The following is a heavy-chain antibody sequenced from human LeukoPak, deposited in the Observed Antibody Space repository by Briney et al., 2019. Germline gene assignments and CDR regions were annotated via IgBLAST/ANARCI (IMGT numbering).Heavy chain of an antibody. D-gene: IGHD2-15*01. V-gene: IGHV3-23*01. CDR3: ANGWSPDY. CDR2: ISGSGGST. J-gene: IGHJ4*02. Sequence: PGGSLRLSCAASGFTLRSYSMSWVRQAPGKGLEWVSGISGSGGSTYYADSVKGRFTIFRDNSKNTLYLQMNSLRAEDTAVYHCANGWSPDYWGRGTLVTVSS. CDR1: GFTLRSYS.